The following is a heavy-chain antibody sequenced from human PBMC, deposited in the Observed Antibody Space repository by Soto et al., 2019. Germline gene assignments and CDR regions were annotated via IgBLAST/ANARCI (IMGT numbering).Heavy chain of an antibody. Sequence: PGGSVRRSCAASGFTFIRYSMNWVRQAPGKGLEWVSSISSTTNYIYYGDSMKGRFTISRDNAKNSLYLEMNSLRAEDTAVYYCARESEDLTSNFDYWGQGTMLT. CDR1: GFTFIRYS. J-gene: IGHJ4*02. CDR2: ISSTTNYI. CDR3: ARESEDLTSNFDY. V-gene: IGHV3-21*06.